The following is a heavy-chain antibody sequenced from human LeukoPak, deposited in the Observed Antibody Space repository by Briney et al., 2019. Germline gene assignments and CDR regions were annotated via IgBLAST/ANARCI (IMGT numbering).Heavy chain of an antibody. Sequence: GGSLRLSCAASGFTFSSYAMHWVRQAPGKGLEWVAVISCDGSNKYYADSVKGRFTISRDNSKNTLYLQMNSLRAEDTAVYYCARESLYDYGDYVYFDYWGQGTLVTVSS. V-gene: IGHV3-30-3*01. CDR2: ISCDGSNK. J-gene: IGHJ4*02. CDR3: ARESLYDYGDYVYFDY. CDR1: GFTFSSYA. D-gene: IGHD4-17*01.